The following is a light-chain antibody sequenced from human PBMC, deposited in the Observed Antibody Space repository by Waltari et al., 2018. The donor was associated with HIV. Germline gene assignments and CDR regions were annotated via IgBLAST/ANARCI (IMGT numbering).Light chain of an antibody. J-gene: IGLJ2*01. CDR2: RNN. V-gene: IGLV1-47*01. CDR1: SSNIGSNY. Sequence: QSVLTQPPSASGTPGQRVTISCSGSSSNIGSNYVYWYQQLPGTAPKLLIYRNNQRPSGVPDRFSGSKSGTSASLAISGLRSEDEADYYCSSHAGSKVVFGGGTRLTVL. CDR3: SSHAGSKVV.